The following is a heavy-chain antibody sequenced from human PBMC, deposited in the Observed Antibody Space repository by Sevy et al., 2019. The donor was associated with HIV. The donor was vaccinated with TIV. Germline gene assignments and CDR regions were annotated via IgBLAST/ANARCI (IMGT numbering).Heavy chain of an antibody. D-gene: IGHD3-3*01. J-gene: IGHJ6*02. V-gene: IGHV1-8*01. Sequence: ASVKVSCEASGYTFTSYDINWVRQATGQGLEWMGWMSPNSGATGFAQKFQGRVTLTRNTSISTAYMEVSSLRPEDTAVYYCASGGNGDFWSYEYYYYGMDVWGQGTTVTVSS. CDR3: ASGGNGDFWSYEYYYYGMDV. CDR2: MSPNSGAT. CDR1: GYTFTSYD.